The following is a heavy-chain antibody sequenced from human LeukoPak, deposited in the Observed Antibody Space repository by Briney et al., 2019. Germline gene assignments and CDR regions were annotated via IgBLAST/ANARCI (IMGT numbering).Heavy chain of an antibody. Sequence: PSETLSLTCAAYGGSFSGYYWRWIRQPPGKGLEWIGEINHSGSTTYNPPLKSRVTISVDTSKNQFSLKLSSVTAADTAVCYCAREDSITMVRGVIGYFDYWGQGTLVTVST. V-gene: IGHV4-34*01. CDR3: AREDSITMVRGVIGYFDY. J-gene: IGHJ4*02. D-gene: IGHD3-10*01. CDR2: INHSGST. CDR1: GGSFSGYY.